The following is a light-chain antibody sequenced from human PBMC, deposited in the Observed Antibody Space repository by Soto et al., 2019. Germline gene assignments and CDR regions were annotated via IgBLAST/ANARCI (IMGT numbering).Light chain of an antibody. J-gene: IGKJ1*01. CDR2: DAS. CDR3: QQRGNWPT. CDR1: QSIYSY. Sequence: EIVLTQSPATLSLSVGERATLSCRASQSIYSYLAWYQQKPGQAPRLLIHDASNRGTGIPARFSGSGSGTDFTLTISSLEPEDFAVYYCQQRGNWPTFGQGTKVEIK. V-gene: IGKV3-11*01.